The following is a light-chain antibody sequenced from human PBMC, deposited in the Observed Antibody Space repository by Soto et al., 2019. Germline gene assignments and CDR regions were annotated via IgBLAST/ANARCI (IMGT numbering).Light chain of an antibody. V-gene: IGKV3-11*01. CDR1: QSVSSY. CDR3: QQRSNWPRRFT. Sequence: EIVLTQSPATLSLSPGERATLSCRASQSVSSYLAWYQQKPGQAPRLLIYDASNRATGIPARFSGSGSGTDFTRTISSLEPEDFAVYYCQQRSNWPRRFTFGPGTKVDIK. J-gene: IGKJ3*01. CDR2: DAS.